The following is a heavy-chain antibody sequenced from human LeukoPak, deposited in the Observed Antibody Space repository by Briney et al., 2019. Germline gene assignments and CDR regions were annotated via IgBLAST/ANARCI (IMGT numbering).Heavy chain of an antibody. CDR1: GGSISSYY. V-gene: IGHV4-59*01. CDR2: IYYSGST. CDR3: ARLIEKNADDY. Sequence: SETLSLTCTVSGGSISSYYWSWIRQPPGKGLEWIGYIYYSGSTNYNPSLKSRVTISVDTSKNQFSLKLSSVTAADTAVYYCARLIEKNADDYWGQGTLVTVSS. J-gene: IGHJ4*02. D-gene: IGHD2-15*01.